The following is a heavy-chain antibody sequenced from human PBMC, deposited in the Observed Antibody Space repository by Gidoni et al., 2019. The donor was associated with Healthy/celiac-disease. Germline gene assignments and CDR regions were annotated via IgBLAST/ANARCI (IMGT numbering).Heavy chain of an antibody. D-gene: IGHD1-26*01. J-gene: IGHJ4*02. CDR1: GFTFDDYT. Sequence: EVQLVESGGVVVQPGGSLRLSCAASGFTFDDYTMPWVRQAPGKGLEWVSLISWDGGSPYNAGSVKGRFTISRDNSKNSLYLQMNSLRTEDTALYYCAKDFNRVGATSFDYWGQGTLVTVSS. V-gene: IGHV3-43*01. CDR2: ISWDGGSP. CDR3: AKDFNRVGATSFDY.